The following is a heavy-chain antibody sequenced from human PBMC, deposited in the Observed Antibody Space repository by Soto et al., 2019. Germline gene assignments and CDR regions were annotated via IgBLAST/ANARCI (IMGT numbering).Heavy chain of an antibody. CDR3: ATGLVGATDFDY. CDR2: MNPNSGNT. CDR1: GYTFTSYD. Sequence: ASVKVSCKASGYTFTSYDINWVRQATGQGLEWMGWMNPNSGNTGYAQKFQGRVTMTRNTSISTAYMEQSSLRSEDTAVYYCATGLVGATDFDYWGQGTLVTVSS. D-gene: IGHD1-26*01. J-gene: IGHJ4*02. V-gene: IGHV1-8*01.